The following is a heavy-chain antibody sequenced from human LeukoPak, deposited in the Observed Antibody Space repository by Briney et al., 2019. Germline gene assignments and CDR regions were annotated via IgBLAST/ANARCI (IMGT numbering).Heavy chain of an antibody. V-gene: IGHV3-23*01. CDR2: ISGSGGST. CDR1: GFTFSSYA. J-gene: IGHJ4*02. D-gene: IGHD1-26*01. CDR3: AKDRDEEWELPGGY. Sequence: RGSLRLSCAASGFTFSSYAMSWVRQAPGKGLEWVSAISGSGGSTYYADSVKGRFTISRDNSKNTLYLQMNSLRAEDTAVYYCAKDRDEEWELPGGYWGQGTLVTVSS.